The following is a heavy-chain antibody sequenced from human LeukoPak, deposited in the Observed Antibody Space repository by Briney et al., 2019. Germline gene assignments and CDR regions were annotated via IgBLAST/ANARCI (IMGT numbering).Heavy chain of an antibody. Sequence: KPGGSLRLSCAASGFTFSSYSMNWVRQAPGKGLEWVSSISSSSSYIYYADSVKGRFTISRDNAKNSLYLQMNSLRAEDTAVYYCARATRPKYYMDVWGKGTTVTISS. J-gene: IGHJ6*03. CDR2: ISSSSSYI. V-gene: IGHV3-21*01. CDR3: ARATRPKYYMDV. CDR1: GFTFSSYS.